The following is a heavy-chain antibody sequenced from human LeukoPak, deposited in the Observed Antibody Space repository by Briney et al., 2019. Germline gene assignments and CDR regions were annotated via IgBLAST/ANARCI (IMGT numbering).Heavy chain of an antibody. V-gene: IGHV1-18*01. CDR1: GYTFTSYG. Sequence: RASVKVSCKASGYTFTSYGISWVRQAPGQGLEWMGWISAYNGNTNYAQKLQGRVTMTTDTSTSTAYMELRSLRSDDTAVYYCARREQQLVTFYYYYYMDVWGKGTTVTISS. J-gene: IGHJ6*03. CDR3: ARREQQLVTFYYYYYMDV. D-gene: IGHD6-13*01. CDR2: ISAYNGNT.